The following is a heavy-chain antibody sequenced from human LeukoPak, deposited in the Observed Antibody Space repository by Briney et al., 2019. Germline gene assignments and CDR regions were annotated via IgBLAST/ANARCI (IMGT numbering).Heavy chain of an antibody. CDR1: GYTFTGYY. V-gene: IGHV1-2*02. CDR2: INPNSGGT. CDR3: ARASAHTYYYYGMDV. J-gene: IGHJ6*02. Sequence: ASVKVSCKASGYTFTGYYMHWVRQAPGQGPEWMGWINPNSGGTNYAQKFQGRVTMTRDTSISTAYMELSRLRSDDTAVYYCARASAHTYYYYGMDVWGQGTTVTVSS.